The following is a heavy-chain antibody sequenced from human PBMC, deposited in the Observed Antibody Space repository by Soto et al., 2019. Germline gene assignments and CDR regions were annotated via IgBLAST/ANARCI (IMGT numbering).Heavy chain of an antibody. CDR3: GTGKITGILDY. Sequence: QVQLVQSGAEEKKPGASVKVSCKASGYTFTSYDLHWVRQAPGQRLEWMGWTNAGNGNTKYSQKFLGRITITRDTTASTAYMKLRSLRSEETAVYYCGTGKITGILDYWGQGTLVTVSS. J-gene: IGHJ4*02. CDR2: TNAGNGNT. CDR1: GYTFTSYD. V-gene: IGHV1-3*05. D-gene: IGHD1-20*01.